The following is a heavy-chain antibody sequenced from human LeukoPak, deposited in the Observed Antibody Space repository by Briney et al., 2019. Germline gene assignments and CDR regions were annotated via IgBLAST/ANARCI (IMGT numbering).Heavy chain of an antibody. CDR1: GGSIINYY. Sequence: SETLSLTYTVAGGSIINYYWSWIRQPPGKGLEWIGYIYYSGCTNYYPALMNGVFISFSTYDNQSLLLLITVTAADAAEYYCARFYSARGWFFDYWGQGTLVTVSS. CDR3: ARFYSARGWFFDY. D-gene: IGHD6-19*01. V-gene: IGHV4-59*01. CDR2: IYYSGCT. J-gene: IGHJ4*02.